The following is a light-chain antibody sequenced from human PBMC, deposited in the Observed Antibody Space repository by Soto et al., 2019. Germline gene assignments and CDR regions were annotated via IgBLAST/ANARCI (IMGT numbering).Light chain of an antibody. J-gene: IGKJ4*01. CDR2: DAS. Sequence: LRQSPVTLSLTPGDRATLSCRASQNIDRFLAWYQQKPGQAPRLLIYDASNRATGIPARFSGSGSGTDFTLTITSLEPEDFAVYYCQERVTWPLTFGGGTKVDI. CDR3: QERVTWPLT. V-gene: IGKV3-11*01. CDR1: QNIDRF.